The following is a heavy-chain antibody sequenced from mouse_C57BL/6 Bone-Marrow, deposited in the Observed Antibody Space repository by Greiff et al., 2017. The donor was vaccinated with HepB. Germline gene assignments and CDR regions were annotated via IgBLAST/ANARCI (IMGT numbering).Heavy chain of an antibody. CDR2: IDPENGDT. CDR1: GFNIKDDY. J-gene: IGHJ4*01. CDR3: TTRGNYSYAMDY. V-gene: IGHV14-4*01. Sequence: EVQLQQSGAELVRPGASVKLSCTASGFNIKDDYMHWVKQRPEQGLEWIGWIDPENGDTEYASKFQGKATITADTSSNTAYLQLSSLTSEDTAVYYCTTRGNYSYAMDYWGQGTSVTVSS. D-gene: IGHD2-1*01.